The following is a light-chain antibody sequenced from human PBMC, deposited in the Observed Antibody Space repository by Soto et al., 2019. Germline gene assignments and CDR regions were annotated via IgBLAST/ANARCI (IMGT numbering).Light chain of an antibody. J-gene: IGLJ1*01. CDR3: GTWDSSLSADNYV. CDR2: ENN. Sequence: QAALTQPPSVSAAPGQKVTISCSGSSSNIGNNYVSWYQQLPGTAPKLLIYENNKRPSGIPDRFSGSKSGTSATLGITGLQTGDEADYYCGTWDSSLSADNYVFGTGTKSPS. CDR1: SSNIGNNY. V-gene: IGLV1-51*02.